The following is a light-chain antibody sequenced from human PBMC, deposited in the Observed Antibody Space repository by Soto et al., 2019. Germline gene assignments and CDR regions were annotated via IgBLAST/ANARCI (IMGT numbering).Light chain of an antibody. V-gene: IGKV3-20*01. Sequence: EILLTQSPGTLSLSPGERATLSCRASQSISSSHLAWYQQKPGQAPRLLIYGASNRATGIPDRFSGGGSGTDFTLTISRLEPEDFVVYYCQQYDSPPYTFGQGTKLEI. CDR3: QQYDSPPYT. CDR1: QSISSSH. CDR2: GAS. J-gene: IGKJ2*01.